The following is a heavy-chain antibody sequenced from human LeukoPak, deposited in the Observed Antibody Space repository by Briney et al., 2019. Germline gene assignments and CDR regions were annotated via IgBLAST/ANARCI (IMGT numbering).Heavy chain of an antibody. V-gene: IGHV4-59*01. D-gene: IGHD3-22*01. J-gene: IGHJ4*02. Sequence: SETLSLTCTVSGGSISGYYWTWIRQPPGTGLEWIGYIYNSGSTKYNPSLESRVSISLDTSNNQFSLKLSSVTAADTAVYYCARDRGSGYYLSYFDYWGQGTLVTVSS. CDR3: ARDRGSGYYLSYFDY. CDR2: IYNSGST. CDR1: GGSISGYY.